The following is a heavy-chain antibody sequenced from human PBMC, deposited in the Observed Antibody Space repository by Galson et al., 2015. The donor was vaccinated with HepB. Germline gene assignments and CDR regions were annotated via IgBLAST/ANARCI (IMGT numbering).Heavy chain of an antibody. V-gene: IGHV3-7*03. CDR3: AKGPGGSVGAFDY. CDR2: INKDGSET. Sequence: SLRLSCAASGITFSDHRMSWVRQTPGKGLEWVAYINKDGSETNYVDSVKGRFIISRDNAKNSLYLQMNSLRAEDTAVYYCAKGPGGSVGAFDYWGQGALVAVSS. J-gene: IGHJ4*02. CDR1: GITFSDHR. D-gene: IGHD1-26*01.